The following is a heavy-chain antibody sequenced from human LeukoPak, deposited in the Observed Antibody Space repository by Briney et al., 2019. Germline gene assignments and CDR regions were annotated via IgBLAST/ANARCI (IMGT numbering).Heavy chain of an antibody. CDR2: ISAYNGNT. D-gene: IGHD3-22*01. CDR1: GYTFTSYG. Sequence: AAVKVSCKASGYTFTSYGISWVRQAPGQGLEWMGWISAYNGNTNYAQKLQGRVTMTTDTSTSTAYMELRSLRSDDTAVYYCARVVDYYDSSGTDLDYWGQGTLVTVSS. J-gene: IGHJ4*02. V-gene: IGHV1-18*01. CDR3: ARVVDYYDSSGTDLDY.